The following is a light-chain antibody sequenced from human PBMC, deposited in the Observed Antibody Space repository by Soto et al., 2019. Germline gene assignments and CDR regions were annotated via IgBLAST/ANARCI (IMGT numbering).Light chain of an antibody. Sequence: EIVLTQSPGTLSLSPGERATLSCRASQSVSSSSYLAWYQQKPGQAPRLLIYGASSRATGIPDRFSGSGSATDFTLTSSRLEPEYFAVYYCRQYGSSPSYTFGQGTKLEIK. CDR3: RQYGSSPSYT. CDR1: QSVSSSSY. V-gene: IGKV3-20*01. J-gene: IGKJ2*01. CDR2: GAS.